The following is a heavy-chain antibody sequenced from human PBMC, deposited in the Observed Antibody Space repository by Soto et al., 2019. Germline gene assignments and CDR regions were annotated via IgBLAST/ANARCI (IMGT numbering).Heavy chain of an antibody. V-gene: IGHV2-5*02. CDR1: GFSLSTSGVG. CDR3: AHSGDYYGSGSYSYWFDP. J-gene: IGHJ5*02. D-gene: IGHD3-10*01. Sequence: QITLKESGPPLVKPTQTLTLTCTFSGFSLSTSGVGVGWIRQPPGKALEWLALIYWDDDKRYSPSLKSRLTITKDTSKNQVVLTMTNMDPVDTATYYCAHSGDYYGSGSYSYWFDPWGQGTLVTVSS. CDR2: IYWDDDK.